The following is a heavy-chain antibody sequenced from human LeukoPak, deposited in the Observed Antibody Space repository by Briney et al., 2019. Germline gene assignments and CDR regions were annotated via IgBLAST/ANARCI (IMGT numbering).Heavy chain of an antibody. CDR2: IYYSGST. CDR3: ARGKSSKVVPAAIIYYMDV. V-gene: IGHV4-59*12. CDR1: GGSISSYY. D-gene: IGHD2-2*01. J-gene: IGHJ6*03. Sequence: SETLSLTCTVSGGSISSYYWSWIRQPPGKGLEWIGYIYYSGSTNYNPSLKSRVTMSVDTSKNQFSLKLSSVTAADTAVYYCARGKSSKVVPAAIIYYMDVWGKGTTVTVSS.